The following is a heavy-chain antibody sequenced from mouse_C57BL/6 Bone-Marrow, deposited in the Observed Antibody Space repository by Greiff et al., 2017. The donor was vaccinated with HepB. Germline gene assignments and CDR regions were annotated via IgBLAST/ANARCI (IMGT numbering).Heavy chain of an antibody. CDR1: GYTFTSYW. CDR3: ARGAYYYGSRAWLAY. Sequence: QVQLQQPGAELVRPGSSVKLSCKASGYTFTSYWMDWVKQRPGQGLEWIGNIYPSDSETHYNQKFKDKATLTVDKSSSTAYMQLSSLTSEDSAVYYCARGAYYYGSRAWLAYWGQGTLVTVSA. D-gene: IGHD1-1*01. V-gene: IGHV1-61*01. J-gene: IGHJ3*01. CDR2: IYPSDSET.